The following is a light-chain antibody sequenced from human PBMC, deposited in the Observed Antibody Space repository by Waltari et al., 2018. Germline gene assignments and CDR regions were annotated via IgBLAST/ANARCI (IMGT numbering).Light chain of an antibody. V-gene: IGKV3-15*01. CDR1: HSISNN. CDR3: QQYNNWPPVFT. Sequence: ELVLTQSTATLSVSPGERPTHSCRASHSISNNLAWYQHNPGQAPRLLIYGASASATGIPARFSGSGSGTEFTLTISSLQSEDFAIYSCQQYNNWPPVFTFGPGTKVDF. J-gene: IGKJ3*01. CDR2: GAS.